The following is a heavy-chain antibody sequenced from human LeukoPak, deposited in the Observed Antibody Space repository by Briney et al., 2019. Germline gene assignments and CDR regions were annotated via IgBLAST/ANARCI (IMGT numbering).Heavy chain of an antibody. CDR3: ASDYGDYY. CDR2: IYYSGST. CDR1: GGSIRSYY. Sequence: SETLSLTCTVSGGSIRSYYWSWIRQPPGKGLEWIGYIYYSGSTNYNPSLKSRVTISVDTSKNQFSLKLSSVTAADTAVYYCASDYGDYYWGQGTLVTVSS. D-gene: IGHD4-17*01. V-gene: IGHV4-59*08. J-gene: IGHJ4*02.